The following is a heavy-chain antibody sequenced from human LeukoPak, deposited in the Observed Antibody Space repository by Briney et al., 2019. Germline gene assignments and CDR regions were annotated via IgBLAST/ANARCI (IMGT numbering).Heavy chain of an antibody. CDR2: IKQDGSEK. CDR3: VRDRGDYGDYPYDAFHI. CDR1: GFTFSSYW. D-gene: IGHD4-17*01. Sequence: GGSLRLSCAASGFTFSSYWMSWVRQAPGKGLEWVANIKQDGSEKYYVDSVKGRFTISRDNAKNSLYLQMNSLRAEDTAVYYCVRDRGDYGDYPYDAFHIWGQGTMVTVSS. V-gene: IGHV3-7*01. J-gene: IGHJ3*02.